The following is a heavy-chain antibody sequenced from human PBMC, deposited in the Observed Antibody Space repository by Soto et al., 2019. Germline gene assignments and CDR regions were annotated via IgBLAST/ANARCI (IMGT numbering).Heavy chain of an antibody. CDR1: GGTFSSYA. V-gene: IGHV1-69*13. CDR3: ARGSGHYYDSSGYHFDY. D-gene: IGHD3-22*01. CDR2: IIPIFGTA. J-gene: IGHJ4*02. Sequence: SVKVSCKASGGTFSSYAISWVRQAPGQGLEWMGGIIPIFGTANYAQKFQGRVTITADESTSTAYMELSSLRSEDTAVYYCARGSGHYYDSSGYHFDYWGQGTLVTVSS.